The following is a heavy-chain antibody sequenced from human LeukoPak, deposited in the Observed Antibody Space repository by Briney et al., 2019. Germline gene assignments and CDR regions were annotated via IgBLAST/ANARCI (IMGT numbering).Heavy chain of an antibody. J-gene: IGHJ4*02. D-gene: IGHD3-22*01. CDR1: GFTFSSYS. CDR2: ISSSSSYI. V-gene: IGHV3-21*01. CDR3: ARDPNYYDSPFDY. Sequence: GGSLRLSCAASGFTFSSYSMNWVRQAPGKGLEWVSSISSSSSYIYYADSVKGRFTISRDNAKNSLYLQMNSLRAEDTAVYYCARDPNYYDSPFDYWAQGTLVTVSS.